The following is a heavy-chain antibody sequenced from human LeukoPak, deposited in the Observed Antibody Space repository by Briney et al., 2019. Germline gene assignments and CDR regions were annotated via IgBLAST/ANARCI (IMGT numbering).Heavy chain of an antibody. J-gene: IGHJ4*02. D-gene: IGHD4/OR15-4a*01. CDR1: GGSISNYY. CDR3: ARAQCDWGRGANCDIEGNNYFDY. V-gene: IGHV4-59*01. Sequence: SETLSLTCTVSGGSISNYYWNWIRQPPGKGLEWIGYIYYSGSTNYNPSLKSRVTISVDTSKNHFSLKLSSVTAADTAVYYCARAQCDWGRGANCDIEGNNYFDYWGQGTLVTVSS. CDR2: IYYSGST.